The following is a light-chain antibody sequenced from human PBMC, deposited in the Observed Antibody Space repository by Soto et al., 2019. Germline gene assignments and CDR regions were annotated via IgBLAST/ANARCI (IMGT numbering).Light chain of an antibody. J-gene: IGKJ1*01. V-gene: IGKV1-39*01. Sequence: DIQLTQSPSSLSASVGDRVTITCRASQSISSYLNWYQQKPWKAPKLLIYAASSLQSGVPSRFSGSGSGTDFTLTISSLQPEDFATYYCQHSYSTPRTFGQGTKVEIK. CDR2: AAS. CDR3: QHSYSTPRT. CDR1: QSISSY.